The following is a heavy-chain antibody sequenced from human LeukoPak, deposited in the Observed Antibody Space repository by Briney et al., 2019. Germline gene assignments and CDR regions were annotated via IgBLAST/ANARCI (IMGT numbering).Heavy chain of an antibody. CDR2: IYYSGST. CDR3: AREGPGYAFDI. J-gene: IGHJ3*02. CDR1: GGSIGSSSYY. V-gene: IGHV4-61*01. Sequence: SETLSLTCTVSGGSIGSSSYYWGWIRQPPGKGLEWIGYIYYSGSTNYNPSLKSRVTISVDTSKNQFSLKLSSVTAADTAVYYCAREGPGYAFDIWGQGTMVTVSS.